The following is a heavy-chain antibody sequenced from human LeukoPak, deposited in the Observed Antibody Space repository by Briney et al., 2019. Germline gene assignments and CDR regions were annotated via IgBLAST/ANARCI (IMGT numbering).Heavy chain of an antibody. V-gene: IGHV3-21*01. CDR3: ARDVDTAMDSPIDY. J-gene: IGHJ4*02. CDR1: GFTFSSYS. D-gene: IGHD5-18*01. Sequence: PGGSLRLSCAASGFTFSSYSMNWARQAPGKGLEWVSSIGSSSSYIYYADSVKGRFTISRDNAKNSLYLQMNSLRAEDTAVYYCARDVDTAMDSPIDYWGQGTLVTVSS. CDR2: IGSSSSYI.